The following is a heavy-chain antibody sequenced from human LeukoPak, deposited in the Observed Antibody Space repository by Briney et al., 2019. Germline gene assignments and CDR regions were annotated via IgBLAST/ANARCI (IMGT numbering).Heavy chain of an antibody. Sequence: TGGSLRLSCAASGFTFSSYGMHWVRQAPGEGLEWVAVIWYDGSNKYYADSVKGRFTISRDNSKNTLYLQMNSLRAEDTAVYYCARDRVNYYDSSGPHYDAFDIWGQGTMVTVSS. V-gene: IGHV3-33*01. CDR2: IWYDGSNK. D-gene: IGHD3-22*01. CDR3: ARDRVNYYDSSGPHYDAFDI. J-gene: IGHJ3*02. CDR1: GFTFSSYG.